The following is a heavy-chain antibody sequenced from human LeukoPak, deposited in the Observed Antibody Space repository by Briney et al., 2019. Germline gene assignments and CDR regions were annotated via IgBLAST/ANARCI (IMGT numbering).Heavy chain of an antibody. Sequence: KPSETPSPTCTVSGGSLSSGSYYWSWIRQPPGTGLEGIGYIYYSGSTNYNPSLKSRVTISVDTSKNQFSLKLSSVTAADTAVYYCARVLATVTTGGMDVWGKGTTVTISS. CDR3: ARVLATVTTGGMDV. CDR1: GGSLSSGSYY. CDR2: IYYSGST. D-gene: IGHD4-17*01. V-gene: IGHV4-61*01. J-gene: IGHJ6*04.